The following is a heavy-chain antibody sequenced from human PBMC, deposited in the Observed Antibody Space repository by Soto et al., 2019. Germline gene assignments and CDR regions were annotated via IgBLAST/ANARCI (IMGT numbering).Heavy chain of an antibody. CDR2: ISSSRSTI. J-gene: IGHJ4*02. CDR1: GFTFSSYS. CDR3: ARGSSGPFDY. D-gene: IGHD6-19*01. V-gene: IGHV3-48*01. Sequence: PGGSLRLSCAASGFTFSSYSMNWVRQAPGKGLEWVSYISSSRSTIYYADSVKGRFTISRDNAKNSLYLQMNSLRAEDTAVYYCARGSSGPFDYWGQGTLVTVSS.